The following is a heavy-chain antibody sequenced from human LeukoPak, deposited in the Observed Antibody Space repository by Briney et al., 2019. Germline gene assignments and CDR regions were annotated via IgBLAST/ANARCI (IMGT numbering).Heavy chain of an antibody. CDR2: IKPNSGGT. CDR1: GYTFTGYY. V-gene: IGHV1-2*02. Sequence: ASVKVSCKASGYTFTGYYMHWVRQAPGQGLEWMGWIKPNSGGTNYAQKFQGRVTMTRDTSINTAYMELSRLRSDDTAVYYCARGKRYSSSSDYWGQGTLVTVSS. D-gene: IGHD6-13*01. CDR3: ARGKRYSSSSDY. J-gene: IGHJ4*02.